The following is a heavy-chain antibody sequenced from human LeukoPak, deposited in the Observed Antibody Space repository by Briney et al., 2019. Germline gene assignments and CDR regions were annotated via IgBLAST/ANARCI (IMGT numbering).Heavy chain of an antibody. J-gene: IGHJ4*02. V-gene: IGHV3-23*01. CDR2: ISGSGGST. CDR1: GFTFSSYA. Sequence: GGSLRLSCAASGFTFSSYAMSWVRQAPGKGLEWVSAISGSGGSTYYADSVKGRFTISRDNSKNTLYLQMNSLRAEDTAVYYCAKPIFRGVVPHYFDYWGQGTLVTVSS. CDR3: AKPIFRGVVPHYFDY. D-gene: IGHD3-3*01.